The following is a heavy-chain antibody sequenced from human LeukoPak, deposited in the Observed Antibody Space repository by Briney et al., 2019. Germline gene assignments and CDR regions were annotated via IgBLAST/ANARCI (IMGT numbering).Heavy chain of an antibody. CDR3: ARSWGSGYYFDY. J-gene: IGHJ4*02. CDR1: GFTFSSYG. D-gene: IGHD3-16*01. CDR2: ISYDGSNK. Sequence: GGSLRLSCAASGFTFSSYGMHWVRQAPGKGLEWVAVISYDGSNKYYADSVKGRFTISRDNSKNTLYLQMNSLRAEDTAVYYCARSWGSGYYFDYWGQGTLVTVSS. V-gene: IGHV3-30*19.